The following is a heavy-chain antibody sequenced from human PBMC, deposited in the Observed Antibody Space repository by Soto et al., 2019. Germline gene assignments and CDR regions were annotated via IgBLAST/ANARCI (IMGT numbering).Heavy chain of an antibody. CDR3: ARRTVNIRTFYSGLKTHCFDY. D-gene: IGHD6-19*01. J-gene: IGHJ4*02. V-gene: IGHV4-39*01. CDR1: GGSISSSSYY. Sequence: SETLSLTCAVSGGSISSSSYYWGWIRQPPGKGMESFWIIYYSGSTYYTPSLQSRVAISVDTSKNQFSLKLNSVTAAYTAVYYCARRTVNIRTFYSGLKTHCFDYWGQGTLVTVSS. CDR2: IYYSGST.